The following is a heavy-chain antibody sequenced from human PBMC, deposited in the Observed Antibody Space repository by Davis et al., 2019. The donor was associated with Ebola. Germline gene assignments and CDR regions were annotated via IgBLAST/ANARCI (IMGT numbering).Heavy chain of an antibody. D-gene: IGHD5-24*01. Sequence: SLKISCAASGFTFDDYAMHWVRQAPGKGLEWVSGISWNSGSIGYADSVKGRFTISRDNAKNSLYLQMNSLRAEDTALYYCVREMATRFTFDYWGQGTLVTVSS. J-gene: IGHJ4*02. CDR1: GFTFDDYA. V-gene: IGHV3-9*01. CDR3: VREMATRFTFDY. CDR2: ISWNSGSI.